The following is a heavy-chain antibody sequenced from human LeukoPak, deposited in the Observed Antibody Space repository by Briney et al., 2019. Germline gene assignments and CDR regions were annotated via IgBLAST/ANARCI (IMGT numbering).Heavy chain of an antibody. D-gene: IGHD2-15*01. CDR2: IFYGGDT. CDR1: GGSIRNSNYY. Sequence: PSETLSLTCTVSGGSIRNSNYYWGWIRQPPGKGLEWIGSIFYGGDTYYNPSLKSRVTLSVDTPKNLFSLKVSSVTAADTAVYYCARVSLLAYYYYTMDVWGQGTTVTVSS. J-gene: IGHJ6*02. V-gene: IGHV4-39*02. CDR3: ARVSLLAYYYYTMDV.